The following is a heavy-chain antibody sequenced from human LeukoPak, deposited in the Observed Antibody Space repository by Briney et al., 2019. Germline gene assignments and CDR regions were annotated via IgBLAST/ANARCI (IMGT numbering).Heavy chain of an antibody. Sequence: GGSLRLSCAASGFTFSNYAMHWVRQTPGKGLEWVAFISYDGRNKYYADSVKVRFTISRDNSKNTLYLQMNSQRAEDTAVYYCARDWWFRYWGQGTLVTVSS. J-gene: IGHJ4*02. CDR2: ISYDGRNK. CDR1: GFTFSNYA. CDR3: ARDWWFRY. V-gene: IGHV3-30*04. D-gene: IGHD2-8*02.